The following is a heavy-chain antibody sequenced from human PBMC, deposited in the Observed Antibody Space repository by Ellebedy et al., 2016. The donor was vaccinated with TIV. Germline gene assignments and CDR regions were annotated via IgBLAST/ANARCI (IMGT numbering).Heavy chain of an antibody. CDR2: ISYDGSNK. Sequence: GESLKISXAASGFTFSSYGMHWVRQAPGKGLEWVAVISYDGSNKYYAGSVKGRFTISRDNSKNTLYLQMNSLRAEDTAVYYCAKEKVLFYYYGMDVWGQGTTVTVSS. D-gene: IGHD4/OR15-4a*01. J-gene: IGHJ6*02. V-gene: IGHV3-30*18. CDR3: AKEKVLFYYYGMDV. CDR1: GFTFSSYG.